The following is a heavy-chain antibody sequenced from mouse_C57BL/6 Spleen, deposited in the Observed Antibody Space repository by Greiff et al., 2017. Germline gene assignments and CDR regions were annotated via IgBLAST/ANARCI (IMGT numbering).Heavy chain of an antibody. CDR1: GYTFTSYW. J-gene: IGHJ2*01. D-gene: IGHD1-1*01. V-gene: IGHV1-64*01. CDR3: ARSHYYGSIYFDY. Sequence: QVQLQQPGAELVKPGASVKLSCKASGYTFTSYWMHWVKQRPGQGLEWIGMIHPNSGSTKYNEKFKSKATLTVDKSSSTAYLQLSSLTSEDSAVYYCARSHYYGSIYFDYWGQGTTLTVSS. CDR2: IHPNSGST.